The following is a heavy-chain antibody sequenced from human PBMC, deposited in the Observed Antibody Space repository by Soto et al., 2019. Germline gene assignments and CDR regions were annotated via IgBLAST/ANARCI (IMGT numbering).Heavy chain of an antibody. J-gene: IGHJ6*03. Sequence: SETLSLTCTVSGGSISSYYWNWIRQPPGKGLEWIGDIYYSGSTNYNPSLMRRVTISVETSKNQFTLKLSSVTAADSAVYYCARVSRDGYNYYYYMDVWGKGTTVTVSS. CDR1: GGSISSYY. CDR2: IYYSGST. D-gene: IGHD5-12*01. CDR3: ARVSRDGYNYYYYMDV. V-gene: IGHV4-59*01.